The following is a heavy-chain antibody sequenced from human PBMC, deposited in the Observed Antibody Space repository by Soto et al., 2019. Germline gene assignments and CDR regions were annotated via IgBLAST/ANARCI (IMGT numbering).Heavy chain of an antibody. D-gene: IGHD3-10*01. CDR1: GYTFTGYY. Sequence: GASVKVSCKASGYTFTGYYMHWVLQAPGQGLEWMGWINPNSGGTNYAQKFQGRVTMTRDTSISTAYMELSRLRSDDTAVYYCARDRGSGSYHWFDPWGQGTLVTVSS. J-gene: IGHJ5*02. V-gene: IGHV1-2*02. CDR3: ARDRGSGSYHWFDP. CDR2: INPNSGGT.